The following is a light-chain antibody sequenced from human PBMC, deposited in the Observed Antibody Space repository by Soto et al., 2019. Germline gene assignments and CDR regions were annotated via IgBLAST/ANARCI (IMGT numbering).Light chain of an antibody. CDR2: AAS. CDR3: QQYNNWPWT. Sequence: DIVLTQSPGTLSLSPGERATLSCRASQSVSSSFLAWYQQKPGRAPRLLISAASSRATGIPDRFSGSVSGTDFTLTISRLEPEDFAVYYCQQYNNWPWTFGQGTKVDIK. J-gene: IGKJ1*01. CDR1: QSVSSSF. V-gene: IGKV3-20*01.